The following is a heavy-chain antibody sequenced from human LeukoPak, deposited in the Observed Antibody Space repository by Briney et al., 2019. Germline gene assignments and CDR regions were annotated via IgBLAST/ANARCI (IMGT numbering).Heavy chain of an antibody. CDR2: IWYDGSNK. D-gene: IGHD3-10*01. CDR3: ARDRGTMVRGVIIGY. J-gene: IGHJ4*02. CDR1: GFTVISNY. V-gene: IGHV3-33*08. Sequence: GGSLRLSCAASGFTVISNYMSWVRQAPGKGLEWVAVIWYDGSNKYYADSVKGRFTISRDNSKNTLYLQMNSLRAEDTAVYYCARDRGTMVRGVIIGYWGQGTLVTVSS.